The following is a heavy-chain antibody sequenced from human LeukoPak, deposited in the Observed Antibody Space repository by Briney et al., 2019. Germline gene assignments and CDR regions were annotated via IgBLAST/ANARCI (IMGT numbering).Heavy chain of an antibody. V-gene: IGHV3-15*01. CDR3: TTVVGAAGMYYFDY. CDR1: RFTFSNAW. CDR2: IKSKTDGRTT. Sequence: GGSLRLSCAPSRFTFSNAWMSWVCHAPGKGREWVCRIKSKTDGRTTDYAAPVKGRLTISRNDSKYTLNLQKNSLKTEDTAVYYCTTVVGAAGMYYFDYWGQGTLVTVSS. D-gene: IGHD1-26*01. J-gene: IGHJ4*02.